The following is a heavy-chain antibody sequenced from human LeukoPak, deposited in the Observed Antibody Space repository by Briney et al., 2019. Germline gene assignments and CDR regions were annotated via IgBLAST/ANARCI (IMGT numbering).Heavy chain of an antibody. CDR2: IKQDGSEK. J-gene: IGHJ6*03. D-gene: IGHD4-17*01. CDR3: AREYGHYYYYYMHV. CDR1: GFTFSSYW. V-gene: IGHV3-7*01. Sequence: GGSLRLSCAASGFTFSSYWMSWVRQAPGKGLEGVANIKQDGSEKYYVDSVKGRFTISRDNAKNSLYLQMNSLRAEDTAVYYCAREYGHYYYYYMHVWGKGTTATVSS.